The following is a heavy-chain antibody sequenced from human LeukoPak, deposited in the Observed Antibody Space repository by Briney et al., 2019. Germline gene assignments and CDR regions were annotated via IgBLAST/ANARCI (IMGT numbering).Heavy chain of an antibody. CDR2: ISSSSSTI. V-gene: IGHV3-48*02. Sequence: GGSLRLSCAASGFTFSSYSMNWVRQAPGKGLEWVSYISSSSSTIYYADSVKGRFTISRDNAKNSLYLQMNSLRDEDTAVYYCARRAAGHGSGSYYHDYWGQGTLVTVSS. D-gene: IGHD3-10*01. CDR1: GFTFSSYS. CDR3: ARRAAGHGSGSYYHDY. J-gene: IGHJ4*02.